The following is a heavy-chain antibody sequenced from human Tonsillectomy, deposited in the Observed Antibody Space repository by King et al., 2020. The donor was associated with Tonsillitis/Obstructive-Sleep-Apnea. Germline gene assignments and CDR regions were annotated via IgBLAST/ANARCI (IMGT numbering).Heavy chain of an antibody. D-gene: IGHD6-19*01. Sequence: QLQESGPGLVKPSETLSLTCTVSGGSISSYYWSWIRQPPGKGLEWIGYIYYSGSTNYNPSLKSRVTISVDTSKNQFSLKLSSVTAADPAVYYCASTVAGTPYYYYGMDVWGQGTTVTVSS. J-gene: IGHJ6*02. CDR1: GGSISSYY. V-gene: IGHV4-59*08. CDR3: ASTVAGTPYYYYGMDV. CDR2: IYYSGST.